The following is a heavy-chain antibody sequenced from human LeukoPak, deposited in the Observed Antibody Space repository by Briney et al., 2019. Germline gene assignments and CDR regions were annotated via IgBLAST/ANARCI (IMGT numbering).Heavy chain of an antibody. J-gene: IGHJ4*02. V-gene: IGHV1-46*01. CDR2: INPSGGST. CDR3: ARVWCSGGSCPYFDY. CDR1: GYTFTSYY. Sequence: GASVKVSCKASGYTFTSYYMHWVRQAPGQGLEWMGIINPSGGSTSYAQKFQGRGTMTRDMSTSTVYMELSSLRSEDTAVYYCARVWCSGGSCPYFDYWGQGTLVTVSS. D-gene: IGHD2-15*01.